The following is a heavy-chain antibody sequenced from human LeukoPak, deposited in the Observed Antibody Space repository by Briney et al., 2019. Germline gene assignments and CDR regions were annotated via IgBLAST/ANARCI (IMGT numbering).Heavy chain of an antibody. J-gene: IGHJ6*02. CDR1: GGSISSYY. D-gene: IGHD1-1*01. CDR2: IYYSGST. Sequence: PSETLSLTCTVSGGSISSYYWSWIRQPPGKGLEWIGYIYYSGSTNYNPSLKSRVTISVDTSKNQFSLKLSSVTAADTAVYYCARADFLNWNWGSYGMDVGGQGTTVTVSS. V-gene: IGHV4-59*01. CDR3: ARADFLNWNWGSYGMDV.